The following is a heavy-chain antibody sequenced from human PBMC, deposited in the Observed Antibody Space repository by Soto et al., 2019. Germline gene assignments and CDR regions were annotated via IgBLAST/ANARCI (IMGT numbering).Heavy chain of an antibody. V-gene: IGHV3-11*05. Sequence: PGGSLRLSCAASGFTFSDYYMSWIRQAPGKGLEWVSYISSSSSYANYADSVKGRFTISRDNAKNSLYLQMNSLRAEDTAVYYCARDHVPNSWYFGMDVWGQGTAVTVSS. D-gene: IGHD6-13*01. CDR3: ARDHVPNSWYFGMDV. CDR1: GFTFSDYY. J-gene: IGHJ6*02. CDR2: ISSSSSYA.